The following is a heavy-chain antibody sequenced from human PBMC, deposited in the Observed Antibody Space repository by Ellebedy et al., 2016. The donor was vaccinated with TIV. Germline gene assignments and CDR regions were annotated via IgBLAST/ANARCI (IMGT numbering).Heavy chain of an antibody. D-gene: IGHD1-26*01. J-gene: IGHJ5*02. Sequence: AASVKVSCKASGGTFSSYTITWVRQAPGQGLEWMGGIIPVFGTPKYAQKFQGRVTITADESTSTAYMELSSLRSEDTAVYYCARGGSYSLGWFDPWGQGTLVTVSS. V-gene: IGHV1-69*13. CDR1: GGTFSSYT. CDR2: IIPVFGTP. CDR3: ARGGSYSLGWFDP.